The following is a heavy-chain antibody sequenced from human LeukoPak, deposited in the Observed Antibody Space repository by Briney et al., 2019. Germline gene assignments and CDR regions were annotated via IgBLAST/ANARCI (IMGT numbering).Heavy chain of an antibody. J-gene: IGHJ3*02. CDR3: ARDQSFLEWPLDI. CDR2: ISAYNGNT. CDR1: GYTFTSYG. V-gene: IGHV1-18*01. D-gene: IGHD3-3*01. Sequence: ASVKVSCKASGYTFTSYGISRVRQAPGQGLEWIGWISAYNGNTNYAQKLQGRVTMTTDTSTSTAYMELRSLRSDDTAVYYCARDQSFLEWPLDIWGQGTMVTVSS.